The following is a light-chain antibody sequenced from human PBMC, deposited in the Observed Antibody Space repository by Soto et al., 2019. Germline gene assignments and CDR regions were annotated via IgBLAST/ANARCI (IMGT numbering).Light chain of an antibody. CDR2: GAS. CDR3: QQYGGHLFT. Sequence: EIVLTQSPGTLSLSPGEIATLSCRASQSISSTYLAWYQQKPGQAPRLLIYGASVRATGIPDRFSGSGSGTDFTLTLSRIEPEDFEVYYCQQYGGHLFTFGPGTKVDIK. J-gene: IGKJ3*01. V-gene: IGKV3-20*01. CDR1: QSISSTY.